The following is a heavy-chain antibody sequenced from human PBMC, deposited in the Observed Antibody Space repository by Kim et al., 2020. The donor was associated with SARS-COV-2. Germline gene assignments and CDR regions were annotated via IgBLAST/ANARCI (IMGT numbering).Heavy chain of an antibody. Sequence: GSVKGRFTISRDNAKNSVYLEMNALRPEDTALYYCAKDRKTYYYGSGSYGDWGQGTLVTVSS. CDR3: AKDRKTYYYGSGSYGD. V-gene: IGHV3-9*01. J-gene: IGHJ4*02. D-gene: IGHD3-10*01.